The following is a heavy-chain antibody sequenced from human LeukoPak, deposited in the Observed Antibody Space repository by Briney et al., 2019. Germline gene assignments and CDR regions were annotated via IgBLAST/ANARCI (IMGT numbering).Heavy chain of an antibody. CDR2: ISGTVGST. CDR1: GFTFSSSA. CDR3: ARGGWDLYGDYVGYFDY. J-gene: IGHJ4*02. V-gene: IGHV3-23*01. Sequence: GGSLRLSCAASGFTFSSSAMSWVRQAPGRGLEWVSTISGTVGSTYYADSVKSRFTISRDNSKNTLYLQMGSLRAEDMAVYYCARGGWDLYGDYVGYFDYWGQGTLVTVSS. D-gene: IGHD4-17*01.